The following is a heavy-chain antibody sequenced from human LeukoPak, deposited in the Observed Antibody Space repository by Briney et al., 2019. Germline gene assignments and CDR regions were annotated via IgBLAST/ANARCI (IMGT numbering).Heavy chain of an antibody. CDR3: AREYYYDSSGYYYY. J-gene: IGHJ4*02. D-gene: IGHD3-22*01. V-gene: IGHV4-34*01. CDR2: INHSGST. Sequence: SETLSLTCAVYGGSFSGYYWSWIRQPPGKGLEWIGEINHSGSTNHNPSLKSRVTISVDTSKNQFSLKLSSVTAADTAVYYCAREYYYDSSGYYYYWGQGTLVTVSS. CDR1: GGSFSGYY.